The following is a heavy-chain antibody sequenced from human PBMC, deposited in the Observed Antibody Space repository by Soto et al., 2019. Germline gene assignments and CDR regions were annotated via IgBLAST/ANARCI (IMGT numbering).Heavy chain of an antibody. CDR2: IDPSDSYT. Sequence: PGESLKISCKGSGYSFTSYWISWVRQMPGKGLEWMGRIDPSDSYTNYSPSFQGHVTISADKSISTAYLQWSSLKASDTAMYYCARLGGLYCSGGSCYSFYYYGMDVWGQGTTVTVSS. CDR1: GYSFTSYW. V-gene: IGHV5-10-1*01. J-gene: IGHJ6*02. D-gene: IGHD2-15*01. CDR3: ARLGGLYCSGGSCYSFYYYGMDV.